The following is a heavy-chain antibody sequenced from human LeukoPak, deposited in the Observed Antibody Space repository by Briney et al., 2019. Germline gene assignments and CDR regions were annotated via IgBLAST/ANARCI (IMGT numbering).Heavy chain of an antibody. Sequence: GGSLRLSCAVSGITLSNYGMSWVRQAPGKGLEWVAGISDSGGRTNYVDSVKGRFTISRDNPKNTLYLQMNSLRAEDTAVYFCAKRGVVIRVILVGFHKEAYYFDSWGQGALVTVSS. CDR2: ISDSGGRT. J-gene: IGHJ4*02. D-gene: IGHD3-22*01. CDR1: GITLSNYG. V-gene: IGHV3-23*01. CDR3: AKRGVVIRVILVGFHKEAYYFDS.